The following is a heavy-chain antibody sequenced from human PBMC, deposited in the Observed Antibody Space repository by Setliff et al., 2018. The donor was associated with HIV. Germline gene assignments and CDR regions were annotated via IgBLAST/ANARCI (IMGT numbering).Heavy chain of an antibody. V-gene: IGHV3-7*03. CDR3: AKGYYYYMDV. CDR1: GFSFSNYW. CDR2: IKQDGSEK. J-gene: IGHJ6*03. Sequence: LRLSCAASGFSFSNYWMTWVRQAPGKGLEWVANIKQDGSEKYFADSVKGRFTISRDNAKNSLYLQMNSLRAEDTALYYCAKGYYYYMDVWGKGTTVTVSS.